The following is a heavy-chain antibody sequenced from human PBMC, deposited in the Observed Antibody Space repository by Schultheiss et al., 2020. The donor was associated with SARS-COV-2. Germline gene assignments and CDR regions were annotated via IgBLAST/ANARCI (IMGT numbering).Heavy chain of an antibody. CDR3: ARDRGQRSSSHYGMDV. D-gene: IGHD6-6*01. V-gene: IGHV4-39*07. CDR1: GGSISSGGYY. CDR2: IYYSGST. Sequence: SETLSLTCTVSGGSISSGGYYWGWIRQPPGKGLEWIGSIYYSGSTYYNPSLKSRVTISVDTSKNQFSLKLSSVTAADTAVYYCARDRGQRSSSHYGMDVWGQGTTVTVSS. J-gene: IGHJ6*02.